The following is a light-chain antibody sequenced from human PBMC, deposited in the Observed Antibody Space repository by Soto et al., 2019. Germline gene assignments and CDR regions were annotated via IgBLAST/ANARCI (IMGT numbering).Light chain of an antibody. Sequence: SYELTQPPSVSVAPGQTARITCGGNKIGSRSVHWYQQKAGQAPVLVVYDDIDRPSGIPERFSGSNSGNTATLTISGVEAGDEADYYCQVWDSSKGVFGGGTKLTVL. V-gene: IGLV3-21*02. CDR1: KIGSRS. CDR3: QVWDSSKGV. CDR2: DDI. J-gene: IGLJ3*02.